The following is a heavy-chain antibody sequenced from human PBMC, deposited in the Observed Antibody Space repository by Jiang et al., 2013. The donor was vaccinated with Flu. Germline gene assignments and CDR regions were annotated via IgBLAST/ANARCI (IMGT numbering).Heavy chain of an antibody. CDR2: DGSNK. CDR3: AKGAYSSDFNALGGWFDP. J-gene: IGHJ5*02. D-gene: IGHD5-18*01. Sequence: DGSNKYNADSVKDRFTISRDNSKNTLYLQMNSLRAEDTAVYYCAKGAYSSDFNALGGWFDPWGQGTLVTVSS. V-gene: IGHV3-30*02.